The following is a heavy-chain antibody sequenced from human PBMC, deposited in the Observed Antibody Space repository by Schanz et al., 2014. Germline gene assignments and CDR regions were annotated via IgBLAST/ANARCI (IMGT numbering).Heavy chain of an antibody. J-gene: IGHJ3*02. V-gene: IGHV3-23*04. CDR2: ISGRDGST. CDR1: GFTFSSYA. D-gene: IGHD3-10*01. Sequence: VQLVESGGGLVKPGGSLRLSCAASGFTFSSYAMSWVRQAPGKGLEWVSAISGRDGSTYYADSVRGRFTISRDNSKNTLYLQMNSLRAEDTAVYYCAKGRFGELSAFDIWGQGTMVTVSS. CDR3: AKGRFGELSAFDI.